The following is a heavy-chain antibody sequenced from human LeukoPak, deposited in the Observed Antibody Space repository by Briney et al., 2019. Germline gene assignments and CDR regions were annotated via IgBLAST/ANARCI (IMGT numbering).Heavy chain of an antibody. V-gene: IGHV3-48*01. CDR3: ATGPLDAFDI. Sequence: GGSLRLCCAASGFTFNTYTMNWVRQAPGKGLEWVSYISGSSGIIDYADSVRGRFTISRDNAKNSLYLQMNSLRAEDTAVYYCATGPLDAFDIWGQGTMVTVSS. CDR1: GFTFNTYT. CDR2: ISGSSGII. J-gene: IGHJ3*02.